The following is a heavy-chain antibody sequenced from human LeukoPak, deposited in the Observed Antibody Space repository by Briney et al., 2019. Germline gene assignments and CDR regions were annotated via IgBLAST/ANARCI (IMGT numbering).Heavy chain of an antibody. Sequence: ASVQVSCKASGYTFTSYDINWERQATGQGLEWMGWMNPNSGNTGYAQKFQGRVTMTRNTSISTAYMELSSLRSEDTAVYYCARARRFLEWLLSYYYYMDVWGKGTTVTVSS. CDR2: MNPNSGNT. D-gene: IGHD3-3*01. CDR3: ARARRFLEWLLSYYYYMDV. V-gene: IGHV1-8*01. J-gene: IGHJ6*03. CDR1: GYTFTSYD.